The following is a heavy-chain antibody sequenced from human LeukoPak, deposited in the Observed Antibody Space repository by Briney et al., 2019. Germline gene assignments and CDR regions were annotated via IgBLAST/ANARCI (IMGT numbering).Heavy chain of an antibody. J-gene: IGHJ5*01. CDR2: IRSKANSYAT. CDR1: GFTFSGSV. CDR3: SRLWGDCGGDCYSHDS. Sequence: GGSLKLSCAASGFTFSGSVMHWVRQASGKGLEWVGRIRSKANSYATAYGASVKGRFTISRDDSKNTAYLQMNSLRTEDTAVYYCSRLWGDCGGDCYSHDSWGQGTLVTVSS. D-gene: IGHD2-21*02. V-gene: IGHV3-73*01.